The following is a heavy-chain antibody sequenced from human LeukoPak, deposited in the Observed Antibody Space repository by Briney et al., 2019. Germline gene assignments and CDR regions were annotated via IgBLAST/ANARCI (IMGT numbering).Heavy chain of an antibody. Sequence: ASVTVSFKASGGTFSSYAISWVRQAPGQGLEWMGGIIPIFGTANYAQKFQGRVTITADESTSTAYMELSSLRSEDTAVYYCARGVSSSWYYYFDYWGQGTLVAVSS. CDR1: GGTFSSYA. V-gene: IGHV1-69*13. J-gene: IGHJ4*02. CDR3: ARGVSSSWYYYFDY. D-gene: IGHD6-13*01. CDR2: IIPIFGTA.